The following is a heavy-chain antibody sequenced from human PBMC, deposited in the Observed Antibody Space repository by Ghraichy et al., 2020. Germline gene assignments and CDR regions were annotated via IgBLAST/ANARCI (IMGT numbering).Heavy chain of an antibody. D-gene: IGHD7-27*01. CDR1: GFMFTSYA. V-gene: IGHV3-23*01. J-gene: IGHJ4*02. CDR3: TRSLNWGFDL. CDR2: ISESGERT. Sequence: LSLTCAASGFMFTSYAMSWVRQAPGKGLEWVSAISESGERTYYADSVKGRFTISRDSSKNTLYLQMNSLRAEDAAVYFCTRSLNWGFDLWGQGTLVTVSS.